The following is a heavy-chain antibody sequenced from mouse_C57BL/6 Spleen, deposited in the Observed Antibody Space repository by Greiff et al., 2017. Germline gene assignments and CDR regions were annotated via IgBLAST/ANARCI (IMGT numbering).Heavy chain of an antibody. CDR2: IYPGDGDT. CDR1: GYAFSSYW. D-gene: IGHD2-1*01. J-gene: IGHJ4*01. Sequence: QVQLKQSGAELVKPGASVKISCKASGYAFSSYWMNWVKQRPGKGLEWIGQIYPGDGDTNYNGKFKGKATLTADKSSSTAYMQLSSLTSEDSAVYFCAREEGNPYAKDYWGQGTSVTVSS. V-gene: IGHV1-80*01. CDR3: AREEGNPYAKDY.